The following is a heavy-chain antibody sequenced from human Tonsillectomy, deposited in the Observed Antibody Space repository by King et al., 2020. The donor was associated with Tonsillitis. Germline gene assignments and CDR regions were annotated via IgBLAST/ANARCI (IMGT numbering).Heavy chain of an antibody. V-gene: IGHV1-69*01. CDR3: ARDYRDYYDSSGFQGAFDF. D-gene: IGHD3-22*01. CDR2: IIPIFGTA. J-gene: IGHJ3*01. Sequence: VQLVQSGAEVKKPGSSVKVSCKASGGTFSSYALSWVRQTPGQGLEWMGGIIPIFGTANYAQKFQGRVTITADESTSPAYMELGSLTSEDTAVYYCARDYRDYYDSSGFQGAFDFWGQGTMVTVSS. CDR1: GGTFSSYA.